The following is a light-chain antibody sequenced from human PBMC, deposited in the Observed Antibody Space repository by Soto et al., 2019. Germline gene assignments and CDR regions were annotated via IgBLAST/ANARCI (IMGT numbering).Light chain of an antibody. CDR2: DAS. CDR3: HQYNSFSPWT. CDR1: QSIRAW. Sequence: DIQMTQSPSTLSASVGDRVTITCRASQSIRAWLAWDQQKPGKAPNLLIYDASRLQSGVPPRFSGIGSETEFTLTLTSLQPDDFATYYCHQYNSFSPWTFGQGPKVEVK. J-gene: IGKJ1*01. V-gene: IGKV1-5*01.